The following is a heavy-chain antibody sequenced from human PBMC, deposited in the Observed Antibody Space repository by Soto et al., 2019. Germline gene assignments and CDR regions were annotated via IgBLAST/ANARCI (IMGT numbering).Heavy chain of an antibody. V-gene: IGHV3-30-3*01. CDR3: ARDKSPYSSGWHNRHFDY. CDR1: GLTFSTYA. J-gene: IGHJ4*02. Sequence: QVQLVESGGGVVQPGRFLRVSCAASGLTFSTYAMHWVRQAPGKGLEWVAVISYDGSNKYYADSVKGRFTISRDNSKNTLYLQMNSLRAEDTAVYYCARDKSPYSSGWHNRHFDYWGQGTLVTVSS. CDR2: ISYDGSNK. D-gene: IGHD6-19*01.